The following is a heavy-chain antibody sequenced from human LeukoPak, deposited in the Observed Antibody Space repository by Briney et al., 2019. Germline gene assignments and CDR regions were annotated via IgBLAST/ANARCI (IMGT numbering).Heavy chain of an antibody. V-gene: IGHV3-30*19. J-gene: IGHJ5*02. D-gene: IGHD1-26*01. CDR2: ISYDGNNK. CDR3: ARDPIVGAKGNWFDP. CDR1: GFTFRNYG. Sequence: PGGSLRLSCAASGFTFRNYGMHWVRQAPGKGLEWVALISYDGNNKYYADSVKGRFTISRDNFKNTLYLQMNSLRAEDTAVYYCARDPIVGAKGNWFDPWGQGTLVTVSS.